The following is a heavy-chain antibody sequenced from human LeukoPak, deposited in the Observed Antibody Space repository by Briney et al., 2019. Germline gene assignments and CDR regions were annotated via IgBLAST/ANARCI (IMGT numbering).Heavy chain of an antibody. CDR2: MNPNSGNT. J-gene: IGHJ6*02. CDR1: GYTFTSYD. Sequence: ASVKVSCKASGYTFTSYDINWVRPATGQGLEWMGWMNPNSGNTGYAQKFQGRVTMTRNTSISTAYMELSSLRSEDTAVYYCARGAEQQLVRHAPPSYGMDVWGQGTTVTVSS. V-gene: IGHV1-8*01. D-gene: IGHD6-13*01. CDR3: ARGAEQQLVRHAPPSYGMDV.